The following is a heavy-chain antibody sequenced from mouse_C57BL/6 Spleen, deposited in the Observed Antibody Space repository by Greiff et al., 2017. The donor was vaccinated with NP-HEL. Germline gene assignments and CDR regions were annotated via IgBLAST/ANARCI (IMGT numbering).Heavy chain of an antibody. CDR2: ISSGGDYI. Sequence: EVQGVESGEGLVKPGGSLKLSCAASGFTFCSYAMSWVRQTPEKRLEWVAYISSGGDYIYYADTVKGRFTISRDNARNTLYLQMSRLKSEDTAMYYCTRECYDGYYEGDYMDYWGQGTSVTVSS. D-gene: IGHD2-3*01. V-gene: IGHV5-9-1*02. J-gene: IGHJ4*01. CDR1: GFTFCSYA. CDR3: TRECYDGYYEGDYMDY.